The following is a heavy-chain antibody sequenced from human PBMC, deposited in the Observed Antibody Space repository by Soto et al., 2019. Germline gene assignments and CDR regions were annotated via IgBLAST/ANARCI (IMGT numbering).Heavy chain of an antibody. CDR1: GFTFSSYA. V-gene: IGHV3-23*01. CDR2: ISGSGGST. Sequence: GGSLRLSCAASGFTFSSYAMSWVRPAPGKGLEWVSAISGSGGSTYYADSVKGRFTISRDNSKNTLYLQMNSLRAEDTAVYYCAKDLDSSGWPDYWGQGTLVTVSS. CDR3: AKDLDSSGWPDY. D-gene: IGHD6-19*01. J-gene: IGHJ4*02.